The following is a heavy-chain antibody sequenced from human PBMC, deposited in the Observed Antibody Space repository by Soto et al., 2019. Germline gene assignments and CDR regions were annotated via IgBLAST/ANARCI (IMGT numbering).Heavy chain of an antibody. D-gene: IGHD3-22*01. V-gene: IGHV3-23*01. J-gene: IGHJ4*02. CDR3: AKDWHGVITFSDDLDY. Sequence: PGGSLRLSCAASGVTFSSYAVSWVRQAPGKGLEWVSAISGSGGSTYYADSVKGRFTISRDNSKNTLYLQMNSLRAEDTAVYYCAKDWHGVITFSDDLDYWGQGTLVTVSS. CDR2: ISGSGGST. CDR1: GVTFSSYA.